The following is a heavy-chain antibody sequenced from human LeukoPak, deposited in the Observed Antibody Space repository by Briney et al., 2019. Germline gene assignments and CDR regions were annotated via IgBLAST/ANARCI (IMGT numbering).Heavy chain of an antibody. Sequence: GSLRLSCAASGFTFSSYAMSWVRQAPGKXLEWVSAISGGGATTYYADSVRGRFTISRDNFENTLYLQMNSLRAEDTAVYFCARRRGATGGRDFDYWGQGTLVTVSS. CDR1: GFTFSSYA. CDR2: ISGGGATT. V-gene: IGHV3-23*01. CDR3: ARRRGATGGRDFDY. J-gene: IGHJ4*02. D-gene: IGHD1-26*01.